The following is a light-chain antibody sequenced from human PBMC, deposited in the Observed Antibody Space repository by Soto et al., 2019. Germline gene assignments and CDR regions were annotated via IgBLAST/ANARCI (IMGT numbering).Light chain of an antibody. CDR3: QQYHNWLIT. CDR1: QSVSSY. V-gene: IGKV3-15*01. J-gene: IGKJ5*01. Sequence: SGRRHSRATLSXXPGEXATLXXWASQSVSSYLAWYQQKPGHAPRLLIYGASTRAPGIPARFSGSGSGTEFTLTISSLQSEDFAVYYCQQYHNWLITFGQGTRLEIK. CDR2: GAS.